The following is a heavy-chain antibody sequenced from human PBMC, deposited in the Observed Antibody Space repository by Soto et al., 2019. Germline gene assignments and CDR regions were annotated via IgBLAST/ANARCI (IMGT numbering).Heavy chain of an antibody. CDR1: GFTVSSNY. V-gene: IGHV3-53*01. CDR3: AKFNPDYYYFDQ. J-gene: IGHJ4*02. CDR2: LYTSGTT. Sequence: EVQLVESGGGLIQPGGSLRLSCAASGFTVSSNYMSWVRQPPGKGLGWVSALYTSGTTYYADSVKGRFTTSRDTSKNTLYLQMNSLRAEDTAVYYCAKFNPDYYYFDQWGQGPLVTVSS. D-gene: IGHD3-10*01.